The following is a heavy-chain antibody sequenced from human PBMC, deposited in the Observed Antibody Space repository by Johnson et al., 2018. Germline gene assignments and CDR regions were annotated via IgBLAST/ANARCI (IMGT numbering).Heavy chain of an antibody. CDR1: GGSFSGFY. CDR3: ARGDDASGFDY. CDR2: IYHSGSA. Sequence: QVQLQQWGAGLLKPSETLSLTCGVNGGSFSGFYWSWIRQPPGKGLEWIGYIYHSGSADYNPSLKRRLTMSVDTSKNQFSLKLTSVTAADTATYYCARGDDASGFDYWCQGTLVTVSS. V-gene: IGHV4-34*11. J-gene: IGHJ4*02. D-gene: IGHD3-22*01.